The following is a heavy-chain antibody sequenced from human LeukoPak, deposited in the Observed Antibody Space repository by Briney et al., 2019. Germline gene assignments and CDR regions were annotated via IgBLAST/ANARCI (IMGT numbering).Heavy chain of an antibody. J-gene: IGHJ4*02. CDR1: GFTFSSYS. V-gene: IGHV3-21*01. Sequence: NPGGSLRLSCAASGFTFSSYSMNWVRQAPGKGLEWVSSISSSSSYIYYADSVKGRFTTSRDNAKNSLYLQMNSLRAEDTAVYYCARVAGGSGSYNFDYWGQGTLVTVSS. CDR3: ARVAGGSGSYNFDY. D-gene: IGHD3-10*01. CDR2: ISSSSSYI.